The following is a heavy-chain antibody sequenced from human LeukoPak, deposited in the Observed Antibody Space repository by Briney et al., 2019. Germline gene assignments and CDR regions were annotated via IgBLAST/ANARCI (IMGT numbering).Heavy chain of an antibody. V-gene: IGHV1-2*02. CDR2: INPNSGGT. Sequence: ASVKVSCKASGYTFTAYYMHWVRQAPGQGLEWMGWINPNSGGTDYAQNFQGRVTMTRDTSISTAYMDLSRLKSDDTAVYYCARGRVSSGTYHNWFDPWGQGTLITVSS. D-gene: IGHD3-10*01. CDR1: GYTFTAYY. CDR3: ARGRVSSGTYHNWFDP. J-gene: IGHJ5*02.